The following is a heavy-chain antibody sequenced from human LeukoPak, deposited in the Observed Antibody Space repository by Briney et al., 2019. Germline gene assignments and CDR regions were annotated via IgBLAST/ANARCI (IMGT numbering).Heavy chain of an antibody. J-gene: IGHJ4*02. V-gene: IGHV3-48*01. CDR2: ISVTTAT. CDR3: VRDHNWAFDY. D-gene: IGHD1-1*01. CDR1: GFTFSSYN. Sequence: VGSLRLSCGASGFTFSSYNMNWVRQAPGKGLEWVSYISVTTATYYADSVRGRFTISRDDAKSSLYLHMNSLRAEDTAVYFCVRDHNWAFDYWGQGTLVTVSS.